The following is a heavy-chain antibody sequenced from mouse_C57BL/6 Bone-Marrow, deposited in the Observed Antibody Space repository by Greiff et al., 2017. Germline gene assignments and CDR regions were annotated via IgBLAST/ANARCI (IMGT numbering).Heavy chain of an antibody. D-gene: IGHD2-1*01. CDR1: GYTFTSYT. CDR2: INPSSGYT. V-gene: IGHV1-4*01. CDR3: ARWAYGNYVSWFAY. J-gene: IGHJ3*01. Sequence: VQLQQSGAELARPGASVKMSCKASGYTFTSYTMHWVKQRPGQGLEWIGYINPSSGYTKYNQKFKDKATLTADKSSSTAYMQLSSLTSEDSAVYYCARWAYGNYVSWFAYWGQGTLVTVSA.